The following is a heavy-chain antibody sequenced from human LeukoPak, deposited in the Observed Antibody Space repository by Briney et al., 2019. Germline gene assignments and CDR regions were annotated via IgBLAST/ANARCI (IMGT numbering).Heavy chain of an antibody. CDR1: GFTFSSYG. CDR2: ISYDGSNK. Sequence: GGSLRLSCAASGFTFSSYGMHWVRQAPGKGLEWVAVISYDGSNKYYTDSVKGRFTISRDNSKNTLYLQMNSLRAEDTAVYYCAKVSGSGWGQGTLVTVSS. CDR3: AKVSGSG. D-gene: IGHD6-19*01. V-gene: IGHV3-30*18. J-gene: IGHJ4*02.